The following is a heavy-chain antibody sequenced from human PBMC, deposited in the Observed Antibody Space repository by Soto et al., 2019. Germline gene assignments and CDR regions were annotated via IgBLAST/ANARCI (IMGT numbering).Heavy chain of an antibody. J-gene: IGHJ5*02. Sequence: SEILSLTCTVSGGFISTYYWSWIPQPPGKGLEWIGYIYYSGSTYYNPSLKSRVTMSVDTSRNQLLLQLNSVTAADTAVYYCSRESAGSGKNNWFDPWGQGTLVTVSS. CDR3: SRESAGSGKNNWFDP. V-gene: IGHV4-59*01. CDR1: GGFISTYY. CDR2: IYYSGST. D-gene: IGHD3-10*01.